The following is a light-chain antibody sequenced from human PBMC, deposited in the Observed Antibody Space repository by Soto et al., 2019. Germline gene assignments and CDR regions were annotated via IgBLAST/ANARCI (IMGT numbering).Light chain of an antibody. V-gene: IGKV2-28*01. Sequence: DIVMTQSPLSLPVDPGEPASISCRSSQSLLHSNGYNYLDWYLQKPGQSPQLLIYLGSNRASGVPDRFSGSGSGTDFTLKISRVEAEDVGVYYCMQALQTRPLPFGPGTKVDIK. CDR2: LGS. J-gene: IGKJ3*01. CDR1: QSLLHSNGYNY. CDR3: MQALQTRPLP.